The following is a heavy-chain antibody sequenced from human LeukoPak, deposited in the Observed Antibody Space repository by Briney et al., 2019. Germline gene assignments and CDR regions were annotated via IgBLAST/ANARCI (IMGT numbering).Heavy chain of an antibody. CDR2: ISYDGSNK. V-gene: IGHV3-30*18. CDR1: GFTFSSYG. D-gene: IGHD3-16*01. Sequence: GGSLRLSCAASGFTFSSYGMHWVRQAPGKGLEWVAVISYDGSNKYYADSVKGRFTISRDNSKNTLYLQMNSLRAEDTAVYYCAKEGGLPQPYYYYGMAVWGQGTTVTVSS. CDR3: AKEGGLPQPYYYYGMAV. J-gene: IGHJ6*02.